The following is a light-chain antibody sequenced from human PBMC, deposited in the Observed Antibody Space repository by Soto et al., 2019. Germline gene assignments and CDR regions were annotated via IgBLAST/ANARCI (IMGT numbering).Light chain of an antibody. CDR3: QQSYSVPR. CDR1: RSISNY. J-gene: IGKJ1*01. V-gene: IGKV1-39*01. CDR2: AAS. Sequence: DIQMTQSPSSLSASVGDRVTITSRASRSISNYLNWYQQKSGKVPRLLIYAASSLLPGVPSRFSGTETGTAFTLTITILQPEASATYYCQQSYSVPRFGPGTRVDLK.